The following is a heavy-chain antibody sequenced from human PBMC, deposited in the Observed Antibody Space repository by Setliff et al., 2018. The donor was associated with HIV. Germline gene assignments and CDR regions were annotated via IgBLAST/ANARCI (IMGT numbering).Heavy chain of an antibody. D-gene: IGHD6-19*01. CDR2: VYHSGTT. Sequence: SETLSLTCAVSGYSISTAYYWGWIRQPPGKGLEWIGSVYHSGTTYYNPSLKSRVTISVDMSNNQFSLKVTSVTAADTAVYYCMRASAFRDGWYLTHGAFDIWGQGTMVTVSS. CDR1: GYSISTAYY. V-gene: IGHV4-38-2*01. J-gene: IGHJ3*02. CDR3: MRASAFRDGWYLTHGAFDI.